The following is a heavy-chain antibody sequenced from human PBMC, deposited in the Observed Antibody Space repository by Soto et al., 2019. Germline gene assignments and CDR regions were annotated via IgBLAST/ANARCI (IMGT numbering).Heavy chain of an antibody. J-gene: IGHJ2*01. CDR1: GFTFSVYT. CDR3: ARGSHPLYYYDSSGYSNWYFDL. D-gene: IGHD3-22*01. Sequence: GGSLRLSCAASGFTFSVYTMNWVRQAPGRGLEWVSFISGRSNYKYYADSLKGRFTISRDNAKNSLYLQMNSLRAEDTAVYYCARGSHPLYYYDSSGYSNWYFDLWGRGTLVTVSS. CDR2: ISGRSNYK. V-gene: IGHV3-21*01.